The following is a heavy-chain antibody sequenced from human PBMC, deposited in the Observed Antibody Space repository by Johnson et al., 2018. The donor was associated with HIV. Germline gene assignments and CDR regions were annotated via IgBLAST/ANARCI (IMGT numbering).Heavy chain of an antibody. CDR1: GFTFSSYW. V-gene: IGHV3-74*02. J-gene: IGHJ3*02. CDR2: INSDGSST. Sequence: EVQLVESGGGLVQPGGSLRLSCAASGFTFSSYWMHWVRQAPGKGLVWVSRINSDGSSTSYADSVKGRFTISRDNAKNTLYLQMNSLRAEDTAVFYCARASLARGGKIRAFDIWGQGTMVTVSS. D-gene: IGHD4-23*01. CDR3: ARASLARGGKIRAFDI.